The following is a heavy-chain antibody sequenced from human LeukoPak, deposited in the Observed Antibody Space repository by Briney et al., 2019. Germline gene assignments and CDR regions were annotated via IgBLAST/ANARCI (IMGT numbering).Heavy chain of an antibody. CDR2: TNEDGSIT. J-gene: IGHJ5*02. D-gene: IGHD3-16*01. CDR3: GRDLGGRGGA. CDR1: GFTFSTYW. Sequence: PGGALILSCAASGFTFSTYWMHWVRQVPGTGLVWVSRTNEDGSITDHADSVKGRFTIYRDNSKDTLYLQMNSLRAEDTAVYYCGRDLGGRGGAWGQGILVTVSP. V-gene: IGHV3-74*01.